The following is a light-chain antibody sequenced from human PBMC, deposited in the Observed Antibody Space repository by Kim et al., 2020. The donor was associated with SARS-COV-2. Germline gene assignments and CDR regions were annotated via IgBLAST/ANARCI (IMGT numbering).Light chain of an antibody. Sequence: QLVLTQSPSASASLGASVKLTCSLSSGHSSYAIAWHQQQPEKGPRYLMKLNSDGSHRKGDGIPDRFSGSSSGAERYLTISSLQSEDEADYYCQTWGTGTWVYGGGTQLTVL. CDR1: SGHSSYA. CDR3: QTWGTGTWV. CDR2: LNSDGSH. J-gene: IGLJ3*02. V-gene: IGLV4-69*01.